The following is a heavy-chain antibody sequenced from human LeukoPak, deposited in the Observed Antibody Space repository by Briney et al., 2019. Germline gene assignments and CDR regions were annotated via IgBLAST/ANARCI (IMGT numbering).Heavy chain of an antibody. D-gene: IGHD2-2*01. CDR2: IYYSGST. Sequence: KTSETLSLTCTVSGGSISSSSYYWGWIRQPPGKGLEWIGSIYYSGSTYYDPSLKSRVTISVDTSKNQFSLKLSSVTAADTAVYYCARQVVPLHPWFDPWGQGTLVTVSS. V-gene: IGHV4-39*01. J-gene: IGHJ5*02. CDR1: GGSISSSSYY. CDR3: ARQVVPLHPWFDP.